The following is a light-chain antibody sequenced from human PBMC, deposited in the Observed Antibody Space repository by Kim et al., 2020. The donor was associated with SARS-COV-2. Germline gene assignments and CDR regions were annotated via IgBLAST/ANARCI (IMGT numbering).Light chain of an antibody. J-gene: IGLJ2*01. V-gene: IGLV2-11*01. CDR3: CSHAGSYTLI. Sequence: QSALTQPRSVSGSPGQSVAISCTGTSGDVGRDEHVSWYQQHPGRAPKLILYDVTKRPSGVPDRFSGSKSGNTASLTISGLQADDEADYYCCSHAGSYTLIFGGGTQLTVL. CDR1: SGDVGRDEH. CDR2: DVT.